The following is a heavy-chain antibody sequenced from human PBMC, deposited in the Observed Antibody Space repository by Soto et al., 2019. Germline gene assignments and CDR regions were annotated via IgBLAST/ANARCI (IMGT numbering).Heavy chain of an antibody. D-gene: IGHD4-17*01. J-gene: IGHJ6*02. Sequence: QVQLVQSGAEVKKPGSSVKVSCKASGGTFSSYAISWVRQAPGQGLEWMGGIIPIFGTANYAQKFQGRVTITADESTSTAYMELSSLRSDDTAVYYCARAEYYGGKPWLGCMAVWGQGTAVTVSS. V-gene: IGHV1-69*01. CDR3: ARAEYYGGKPWLGCMAV. CDR1: GGTFSSYA. CDR2: IIPIFGTA.